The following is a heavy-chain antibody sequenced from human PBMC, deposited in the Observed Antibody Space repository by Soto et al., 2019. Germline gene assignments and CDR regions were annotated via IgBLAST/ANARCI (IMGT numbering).Heavy chain of an antibody. CDR2: TSGSGAST. Sequence: GESLKISCAASGFTFSSYAMSWVRQAPGKGLEWVSSTSGSGASTFYADSVKGRFTISRDNSKNTLYLQMHSLRAEDTAVYYCAKHGGYYYDNSGYYRYVEHWGQGTLVTVSS. CDR3: AKHGGYYYDNSGYYRYVEH. J-gene: IGHJ1*01. V-gene: IGHV3-23*01. CDR1: GFTFSSYA. D-gene: IGHD3-22*01.